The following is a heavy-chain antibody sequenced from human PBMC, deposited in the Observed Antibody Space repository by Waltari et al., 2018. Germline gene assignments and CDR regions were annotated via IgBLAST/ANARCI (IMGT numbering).Heavy chain of an antibody. CDR3: AREPGIAAAGEGFDP. CDR1: GFTFSSYG. V-gene: IGHV3-33*01. D-gene: IGHD6-13*01. J-gene: IGHJ5*02. CDR2: RWYDGSNK. Sequence: QVQLVESGGGVVQPGRSLRLSCAASGFTFSSYGMHWVRQAPGKGLEWVAVRWYDGSNKYYAESVKGRFTISRDNSKNTLYLQMNSLRAEDTAVYYCAREPGIAAAGEGFDPWGQGTLVTVSS.